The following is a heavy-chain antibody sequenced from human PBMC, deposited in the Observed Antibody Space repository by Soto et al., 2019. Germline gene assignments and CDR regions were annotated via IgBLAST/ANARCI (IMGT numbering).Heavy chain of an antibody. CDR2: ISSSSSYI. CDR3: AREVTGTAYYFDY. D-gene: IGHD2-21*02. CDR1: GFTFSSYS. Sequence: GGSLRLSCAASGFTFSSYSMNWVRQAPGKGLEWVSSISSSSSYIYYADSVKGRFTISRDNAKNSLYLQMNSLRAEDTAVYYCAREVTGTAYYFDYWGQGTLVTVSS. J-gene: IGHJ4*02. V-gene: IGHV3-21*01.